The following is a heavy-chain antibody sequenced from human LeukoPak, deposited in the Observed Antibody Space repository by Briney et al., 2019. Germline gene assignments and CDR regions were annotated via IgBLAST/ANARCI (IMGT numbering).Heavy chain of an antibody. J-gene: IGHJ4*02. Sequence: SQTLSLTCTVSGGSISSGSYYWSWIRQPPGKGLEWIGRIYTSGSTNYNPSLKSRVSISVDTSKNQFSLKLSSVTAADTAVYYCAREFDSWGQGTLVTVSS. CDR3: AREFDS. V-gene: IGHV4-61*02. CDR1: GGSISSGSYY. CDR2: IYTSGST.